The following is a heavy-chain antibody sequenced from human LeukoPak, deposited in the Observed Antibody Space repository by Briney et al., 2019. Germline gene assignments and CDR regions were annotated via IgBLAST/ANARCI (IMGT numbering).Heavy chain of an antibody. CDR3: ARWRESRPYCGGDCYLGS. D-gene: IGHD2-21*02. J-gene: IGHJ4*02. V-gene: IGHV1-46*01. CDR2: INPSGGST. Sequence: VASVKVSCKATGYTFTSYYMHWVRQAPGQGLEWMGIINPSGGSTSYAQKFQGRVTMTRDTSTSTVYMELSSLRSEDTAVYYCARWRESRPYCGGDCYLGSWGQGTLVTVSS. CDR1: GYTFTSYY.